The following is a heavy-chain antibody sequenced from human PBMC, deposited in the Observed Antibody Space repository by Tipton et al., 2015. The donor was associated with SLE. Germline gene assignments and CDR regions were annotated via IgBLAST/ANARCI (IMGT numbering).Heavy chain of an antibody. J-gene: IGHJ4*02. D-gene: IGHD3-3*01. CDR3: ARIRPGHGDPFDF. CDR1: GGSISSYY. CDR2: IYYSGYT. Sequence: TLSLTCTVSGGSISSYYWSWIRQPPGKGLEWIGYIYYSGYTNYNPSLKSRVTISVDTSKNQFSLKLTSVTAADTAVYYCARIRPGHGDPFDFWGQGTLVTVSS. V-gene: IGHV4-59*12.